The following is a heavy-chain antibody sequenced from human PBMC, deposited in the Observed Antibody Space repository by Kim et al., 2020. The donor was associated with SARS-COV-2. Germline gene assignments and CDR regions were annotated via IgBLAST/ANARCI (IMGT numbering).Heavy chain of an antibody. CDR2: ISYDGSNK. Sequence: GGSLRLSCAASGFTFSSYGMHWVRQAPGKGLEWVAVISYDGSNKYYADSVKGRFTIPRDNSKNPLYLQMNSLRAEDTAVYYCAKDLGRDIVGVPAARYYYYYGMDVWGKGTTVTASS. V-gene: IGHV3-30*18. J-gene: IGHJ6*04. CDR1: GFTFSSYG. D-gene: IGHD2-2*01. CDR3: AKDLGRDIVGVPAARYYYYYGMDV.